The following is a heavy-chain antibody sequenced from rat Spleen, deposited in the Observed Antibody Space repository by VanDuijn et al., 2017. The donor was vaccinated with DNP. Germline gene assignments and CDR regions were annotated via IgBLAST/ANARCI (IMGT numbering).Heavy chain of an antibody. V-gene: IGHV5-31*01. J-gene: IGHJ2*01. D-gene: IGHD5-1*01. CDR3: ANDWELYD. CDR1: GFTFNNYW. CDR2: ITNTGDTT. Sequence: EVQLVESGGGLVQPGRSLKLSCVASGFTFNNYWMTWIRQAPGKGPEWVASITNTGDTTYYPDSVNGRFTISRDNAKSTLYLQMNSLRSEDTATYYCANDWELYDWGQGVMVTVSS.